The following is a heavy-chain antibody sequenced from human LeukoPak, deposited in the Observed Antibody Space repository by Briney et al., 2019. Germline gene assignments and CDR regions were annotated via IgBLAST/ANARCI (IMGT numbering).Heavy chain of an antibody. J-gene: IGHJ2*01. CDR1: SGSLSGYY. CDR3: ARGVDL. V-gene: IGHV4-34*01. Sequence: RPSETLSLPCGVSSGSLSGYYWRWIRQPPGGGLGWLGEITLSGSPNYHPSLKSRVTISGHTSKKQFSLNLKSVTAADTGVYYCARGVDLWGRGTPVTVSS. CDR2: ITLSGSP.